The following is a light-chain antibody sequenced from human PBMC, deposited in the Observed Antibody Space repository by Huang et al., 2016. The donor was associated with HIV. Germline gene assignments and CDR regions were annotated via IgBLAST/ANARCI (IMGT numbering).Light chain of an antibody. Sequence: EIAMTQSPATLSVSPGERATLSCRASQSVSSNLAGYQQKLSQAPRLLLYGAATRATGIPARLSGNGSGTEYTLAISSLRSEDVAVYDCQQYNNWPPPPPFGRGTKVEIK. CDR3: QQYNNWPPPPP. V-gene: IGKV3-15*01. CDR1: QSVSSN. CDR2: GAA. J-gene: IGKJ1*01.